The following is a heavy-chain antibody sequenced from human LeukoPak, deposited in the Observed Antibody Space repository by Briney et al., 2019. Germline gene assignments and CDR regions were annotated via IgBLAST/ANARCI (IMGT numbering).Heavy chain of an antibody. CDR3: ARDQRGSSTSGGGRGAFDY. D-gene: IGHD2-2*01. CDR1: GYTFNTYG. CDR2: ISPYNGNT. J-gene: IGHJ4*02. Sequence: ASVKVSCKPSGYTFNTYGITWVRQAPGQGLEWMGWISPYNGNTNYAQKFQGRVTMTTDTSTSTAYMELRSLRSDDTAVYYCARDQRGSSTSGGGRGAFDYWGQGTLVTVSS. V-gene: IGHV1-18*01.